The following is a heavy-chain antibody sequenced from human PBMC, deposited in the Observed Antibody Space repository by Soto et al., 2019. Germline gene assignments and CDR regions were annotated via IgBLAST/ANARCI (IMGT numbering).Heavy chain of an antibody. J-gene: IGHJ4*02. CDR1: GYSISSGYY. V-gene: IGHV4-38-2*01. CDR3: ARARFTSSWSDAGGPYFDY. Sequence: ASETLSLTCAVAGYSISSGYYWGWIRQPPGKGLEWIGSIYHSGRTYHNPSLKSRVTISVDTSKNQFSLKLSSVTAADTAVYFCARARFTSSWSDAGGPYFDYWGQGTLVTVSS. CDR2: IYHSGRT. D-gene: IGHD6-13*01.